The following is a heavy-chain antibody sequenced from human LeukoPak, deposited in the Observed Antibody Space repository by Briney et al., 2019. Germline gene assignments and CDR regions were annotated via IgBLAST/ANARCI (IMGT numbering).Heavy chain of an antibody. J-gene: IGHJ6*03. CDR3: AKGKGYSYYYYMDV. D-gene: IGHD3-22*01. Sequence: PGGSLRLSCAASGFTFSSYWMSWVRQAPGKGLEWVANIKQDGSEKYYVDSVKGRFTISRDNAKNSLYLQMNSLRAEDMALYYCAKGKGYSYYYYMDVWGKGTTVTVSS. CDR1: GFTFSSYW. V-gene: IGHV3-7*03. CDR2: IKQDGSEK.